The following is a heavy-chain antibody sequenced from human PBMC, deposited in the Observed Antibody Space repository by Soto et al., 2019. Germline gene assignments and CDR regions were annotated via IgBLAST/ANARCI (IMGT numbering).Heavy chain of an antibody. V-gene: IGHV1-18*01. CDR3: AREAYCGGDCYSVAPHPIDY. CDR1: GYTFTSYG. D-gene: IGHD2-21*01. J-gene: IGHJ4*02. CDR2: ISAYNGNT. Sequence: ASVKVSCKASGYTFTSYGISWVRQAPGQGLEWMGWISAYNGNTNYAQKLQGRGTMTTDTSTSTAYMELRSLRSDDTAVYYCAREAYCGGDCYSVAPHPIDYWGQGTLVTVSS.